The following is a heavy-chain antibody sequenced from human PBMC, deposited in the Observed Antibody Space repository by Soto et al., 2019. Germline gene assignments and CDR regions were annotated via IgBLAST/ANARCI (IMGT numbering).Heavy chain of an antibody. CDR2: ISYDGTTQ. V-gene: IGHV3-30*03. D-gene: IGHD3-22*01. Sequence: GGSLRLSCAASGFTFSDYGMHWVRQAPGKGPEWLAVISYDGTTQHYADSVKGRFTISRDNFKNTLHLQINSLRGEDTAVYYCARDPQLVITMRGRERQYSNYYYYGMDVWGQGTTVTVSS. CDR1: GFTFSDYG. CDR3: ARDPQLVITMRGRERQYSNYYYYGMDV. J-gene: IGHJ6*02.